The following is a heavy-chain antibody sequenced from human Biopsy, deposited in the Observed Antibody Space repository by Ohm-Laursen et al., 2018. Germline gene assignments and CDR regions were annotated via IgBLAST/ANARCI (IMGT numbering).Heavy chain of an antibody. V-gene: IGHV1-46*01. Sequence: ASVKVSCTVSGNTFATYHIHWVRQAPGQGLEWMGVISPSGATTSFSQKFQGRITMTRDTSTGTVYMDLNSLGSEDTAVYYCARAGVGSDGTDSYYYGMDVWGPGTTVTVSS. J-gene: IGHJ6*02. CDR1: GNTFATYH. CDR2: ISPSGATT. D-gene: IGHD5-24*01. CDR3: ARAGVGSDGTDSYYYGMDV.